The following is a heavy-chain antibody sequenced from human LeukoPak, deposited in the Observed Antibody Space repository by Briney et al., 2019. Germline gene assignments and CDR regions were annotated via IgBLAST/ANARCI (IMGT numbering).Heavy chain of an antibody. J-gene: IGHJ4*02. CDR3: ARAPSEGAYYYDSSAEDY. CDR1: GFTFSSYS. V-gene: IGHV3-21*01. CDR2: ISSSSYI. Sequence: GGSLRLSCAASGFTFSSYSMNWVHQAPGKGLEWVSSISSSSYIYYADSVKGRFTISRDNAKNSLYLQMNSLRAEDTAVYYCARAPSEGAYYYDSSAEDYWGQGTLVTVSS. D-gene: IGHD3-22*01.